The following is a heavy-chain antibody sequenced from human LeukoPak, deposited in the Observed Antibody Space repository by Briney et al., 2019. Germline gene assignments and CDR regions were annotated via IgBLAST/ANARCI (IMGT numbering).Heavy chain of an antibody. Sequence: GESLKISCKASGYSFTTYWIAWVRQMPGKGLEWMGIIYPGDSDTKYSPPFQGQVTISADKSISTAYLPWSSLKASDTAMYYCGRVRGDYCSCLLFPFDYWGQGTLVTVSS. V-gene: IGHV5-51*01. CDR3: GRVRGDYCSCLLFPFDY. CDR1: GYSFTTYW. D-gene: IGHD2-21*02. CDR2: IYPGDSDT. J-gene: IGHJ4*02.